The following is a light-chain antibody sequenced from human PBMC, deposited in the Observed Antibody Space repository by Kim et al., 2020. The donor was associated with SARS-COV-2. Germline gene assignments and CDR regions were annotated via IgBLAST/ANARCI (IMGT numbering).Light chain of an antibody. V-gene: IGLV3-21*04. J-gene: IGLJ3*02. Sequence: SYELTQPPSVSVAPGKTARITCGGNNIGSKSVHWYQQKPGQAPVLLIYYDSNRPSGIPERFSGSNSGNTATLTISRVEAGDEADYYCQVWDGSLDHPVFGGGTQLTVL. CDR2: YDS. CDR1: NIGSKS. CDR3: QVWDGSLDHPV.